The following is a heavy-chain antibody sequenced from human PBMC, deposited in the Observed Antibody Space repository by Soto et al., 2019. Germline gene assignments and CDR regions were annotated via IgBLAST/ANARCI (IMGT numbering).Heavy chain of an antibody. CDR2: ISGHNGNT. J-gene: IGHJ4*02. D-gene: IGHD3-10*01. CDR1: GYSFTNYG. V-gene: IGHV1-18*01. CDR3: AREYYGSGSQRSPFCD. Sequence: AAVQVSCKASGYSFTNYGISWVRQAPGQGLEWMGWISGHNGNTNYAQKLQGRVTMTTDTSTSTAYMELRSLRSDDTAVYYCAREYYGSGSQRSPFCDWGQGTTVTVS.